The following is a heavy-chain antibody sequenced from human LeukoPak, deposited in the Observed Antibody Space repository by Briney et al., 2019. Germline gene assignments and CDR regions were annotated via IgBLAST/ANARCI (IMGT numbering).Heavy chain of an antibody. V-gene: IGHV3-49*04. CDR2: IRSKAYGGTT. CDR3: TRDNWFDP. CDR1: GFTFSLYT. J-gene: IGHJ5*02. Sequence: GGSLRLSCAASGFTFSLYTMHWVRQAPGKGLEWVGFIRSKAYGGTTEYAASVKGRFTISRDDSKSIAYLQMNSLETEDTAVYYCTRDNWFDPWGQGTLVTVSS.